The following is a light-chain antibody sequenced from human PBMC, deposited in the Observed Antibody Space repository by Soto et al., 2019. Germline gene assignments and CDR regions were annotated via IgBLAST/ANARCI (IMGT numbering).Light chain of an antibody. Sequence: VSISCTERSSNMGAGYDVHWYQQLPGTAPKLLIYDNNNRPSGVPDRFSGSKSGTSASLAITGLQAEDEADYYCQSYDSSLSGYVFGTGTKVTVL. V-gene: IGLV1-40*01. CDR1: SSNMGAGYD. CDR2: DNN. J-gene: IGLJ1*01. CDR3: QSYDSSLSGYV.